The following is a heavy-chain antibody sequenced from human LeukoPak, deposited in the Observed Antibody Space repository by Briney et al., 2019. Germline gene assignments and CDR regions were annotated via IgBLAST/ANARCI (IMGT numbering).Heavy chain of an antibody. CDR1: GGSISSYY. V-gene: IGHV4-59*08. D-gene: IGHD3-10*01. CDR3: ARQKRYYGSGSFWFDP. Sequence: NPSETLSLTCTVSGGSISSYYWSWIRQPPGKGLEWIGYIYYSGSTNYNPSLKSRVTITVDTSKNQFSLKLSSVTAADTAVYYCARQKRYYGSGSFWFDPWGQGTLVTVSS. J-gene: IGHJ5*02. CDR2: IYYSGST.